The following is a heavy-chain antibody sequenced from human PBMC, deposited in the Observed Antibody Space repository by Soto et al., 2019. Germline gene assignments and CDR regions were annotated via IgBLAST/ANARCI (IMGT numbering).Heavy chain of an antibody. Sequence: EVQLVESGGGLVQPGGSLRLSCAASGLTFSTYWMHWVRQAPGKGLLWVSRINGDGSITTYADSVKGRFTISRDNTKNTLYLQMNSLRAEDTAVYYCANRLEWLSLDYWGQGTLVTVSS. J-gene: IGHJ4*02. D-gene: IGHD3-3*01. V-gene: IGHV3-74*01. CDR2: INGDGSIT. CDR1: GLTFSTYW. CDR3: ANRLEWLSLDY.